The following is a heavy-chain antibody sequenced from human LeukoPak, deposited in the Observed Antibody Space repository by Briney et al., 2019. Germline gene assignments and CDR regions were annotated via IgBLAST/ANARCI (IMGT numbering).Heavy chain of an antibody. CDR2: IFHSGVT. V-gene: IGHV4-4*02. J-gene: IGHJ5*02. Sequence: PSETLSLTCAVSGDSVNNTNWWTWVRQSPGKGLEWIGEIFHSGVTNYNPSLKSRVTISLSRPNNQFSLRLTSVTAADTAVYYCARAGAWQIDPWGQGTLVTVSS. CDR1: GDSVNNTNW. D-gene: IGHD3-10*01. CDR3: ARAGAWQIDP.